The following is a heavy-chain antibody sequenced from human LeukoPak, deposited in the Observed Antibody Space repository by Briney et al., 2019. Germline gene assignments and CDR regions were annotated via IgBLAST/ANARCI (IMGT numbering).Heavy chain of an antibody. Sequence: PSETLSLTCTVSGGSISSYYWSWIRQPPGKGLEWIGYIYYSGSTNYNPSLKSRVTISVDTSKNQFSLKLSSVTAADTAVYYCARGAWQQLVTDWGQGTLVTVSS. CDR3: ARGAWQQLVTD. CDR1: GGSISSYY. CDR2: IYYSGST. J-gene: IGHJ4*02. D-gene: IGHD6-13*01. V-gene: IGHV4-59*01.